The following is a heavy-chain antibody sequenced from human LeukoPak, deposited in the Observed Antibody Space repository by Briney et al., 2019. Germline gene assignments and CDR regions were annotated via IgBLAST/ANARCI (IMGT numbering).Heavy chain of an antibody. D-gene: IGHD2-21*02. CDR3: VTRQGDRRSSGMPV. CDR2: INSDGSST. J-gene: IGHJ6*02. V-gene: IGHV3-74*01. CDR1: GFTFSSYW. Sequence: GGSLRLSCAASGFTFSSYWMHWVRQAPGKGLEWVSRINSDGSSTSYADSVKGRFTISRDNAKNTLYLQMNSVRAEDTALDYFVTRQGDRRSSGMPVGRQGPTVPLSS.